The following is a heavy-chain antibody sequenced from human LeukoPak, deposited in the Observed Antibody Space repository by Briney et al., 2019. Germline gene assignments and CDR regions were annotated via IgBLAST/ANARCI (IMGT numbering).Heavy chain of an antibody. J-gene: IGHJ4*02. CDR2: ISYSGST. V-gene: IGHV4-59*01. CDR3: ARERTSGYSYYFDY. CDR1: GGSISSYY. Sequence: SETLSLTCTVAGGSISSYYWSWIRQPPGKGLEWIGHISYSGSTNYDPSLKSRVTISVDASKTQFSLKLSSVTAADTAVYYCARERTSGYSYYFDYWGQGTLVTVSS. D-gene: IGHD3-22*01.